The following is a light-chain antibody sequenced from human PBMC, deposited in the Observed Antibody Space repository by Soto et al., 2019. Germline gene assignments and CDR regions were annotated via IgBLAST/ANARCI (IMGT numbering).Light chain of an antibody. CDR3: QQYNDNWT. V-gene: IGKV1-5*03. CDR1: QSISSW. J-gene: IGKJ1*01. Sequence: DRQMTQSPSTLSASVGDGVTITCRASQSISSWLAWYQQKPGKAPKLLIYKASTLQSGVPSRFSGSGSGTEFTLAISSLQPDDSATYYCQQYNDNWTFGQGTKV. CDR2: KAS.